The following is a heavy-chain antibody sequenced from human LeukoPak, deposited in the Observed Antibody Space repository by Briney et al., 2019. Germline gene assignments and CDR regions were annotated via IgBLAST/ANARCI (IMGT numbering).Heavy chain of an antibody. CDR2: IIPIFGTA. CDR3: ARGATVTDKRLDY. CDR1: GGTFSSYA. Sequence: SVKVSCKASGGTFSSYAISWVRQAPGRGLEWMGGIIPIFGTANYAQKFQGRVTITTDEATSTAYMELSSLRSEDTAVYYCARGATVTDKRLDYWGQGTLVTVSS. J-gene: IGHJ4*02. V-gene: IGHV1-69*05. D-gene: IGHD4-17*01.